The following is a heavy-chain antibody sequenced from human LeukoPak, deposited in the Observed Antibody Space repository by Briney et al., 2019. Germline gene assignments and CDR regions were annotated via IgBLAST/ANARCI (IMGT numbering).Heavy chain of an antibody. D-gene: IGHD1-7*01. CDR2: IYHSGST. J-gene: IGHJ5*02. CDR3: ARVINWNYLPNWFDP. Sequence: SETLSLTCTVSGYSISSGYYWGWIRQPPGKGLEWIGSIYHSGSTYYNPSLKSRVTISVDTSKNQFSLKLSSVTAADTAVYYCARVINWNYLPNWFDPWGQGTLVTVSS. CDR1: GYSISSGYY. V-gene: IGHV4-38-2*02.